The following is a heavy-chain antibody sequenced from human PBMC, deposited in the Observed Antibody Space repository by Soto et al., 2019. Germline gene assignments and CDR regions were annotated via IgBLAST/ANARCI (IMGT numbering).Heavy chain of an antibody. J-gene: IGHJ6*02. Sequence: PGESLKISCKGSGYSFTSYWIGWVRQMPGKGLEWMGIIYPGDSDTRYSPSFQGQVTISADKSISTAYLQWSSLKASDTAMYYCARVSSYYGSGSYYNPRPYYYYGMDVWGQGTTVTVSS. D-gene: IGHD3-10*01. CDR2: IYPGDSDT. V-gene: IGHV5-51*01. CDR3: ARVSSYYGSGSYYNPRPYYYYGMDV. CDR1: GYSFTSYW.